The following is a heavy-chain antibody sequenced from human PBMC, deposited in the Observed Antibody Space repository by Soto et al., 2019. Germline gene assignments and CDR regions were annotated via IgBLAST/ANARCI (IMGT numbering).Heavy chain of an antibody. D-gene: IGHD6-6*01. J-gene: IGHJ6*02. Sequence: GGSLRLSCAASGFTFTRYSMNWVRQAPGKGLEWVSSISSTTNYIYYADSMKGRFTVSRDNAKNSVYLEMNSLSAEDTAVYYCAKFPHIAARPGYYYYYGMDVWGQGTTVTVS. CDR2: ISSTTNYI. CDR3: AKFPHIAARPGYYYYYGMDV. CDR1: GFTFTRYS. V-gene: IGHV3-21*01.